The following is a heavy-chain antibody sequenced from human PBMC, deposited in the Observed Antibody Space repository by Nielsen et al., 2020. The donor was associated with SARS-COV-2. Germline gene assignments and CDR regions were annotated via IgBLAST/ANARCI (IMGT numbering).Heavy chain of an antibody. Sequence: ASVKVSCKASGYTFTSYAMHWVRQAPGQRLEWMGWINAGNGNTKYSQKFQGRVTITRDTSASTAYMELSSLRSEDTAVYYCARSLGSFLFVSSHLINWFDPWGQGTLVTVSS. CDR1: GYTFTSYA. V-gene: IGHV1-3*01. D-gene: IGHD3-10*01. CDR3: ARSLGSFLFVSSHLINWFDP. J-gene: IGHJ5*02. CDR2: INAGNGNT.